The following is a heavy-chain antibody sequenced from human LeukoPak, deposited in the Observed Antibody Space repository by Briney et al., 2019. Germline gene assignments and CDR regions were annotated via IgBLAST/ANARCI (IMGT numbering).Heavy chain of an antibody. J-gene: IGHJ4*02. CDR3: ARLPAYCSSTSCYYDY. V-gene: IGHV3-7*01. Sequence: GGSLRLSCAASGFTFSTYAMSWVRQAPGKGLEWVANIKQGGGEKYYVDSVKGRFTISRDNAKNSLFLQMNSLRAEDTAVYYCARLPAYCSSTSCYYDYWGQGTLVTVSS. CDR2: IKQGGGEK. CDR1: GFTFSTYA. D-gene: IGHD2-2*01.